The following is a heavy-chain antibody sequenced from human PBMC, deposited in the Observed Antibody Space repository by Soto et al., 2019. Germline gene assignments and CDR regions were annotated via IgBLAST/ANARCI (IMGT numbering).Heavy chain of an antibody. V-gene: IGHV3-23*01. Sequence: GGSLRLSCAASGFTFSSYAMSWVRQAPGKGLEWVSAISGSGGSTYYADYVKGRFTISRDNSKNTLYLQMNSLRAEDSSVYYCVRDGGYKFFDYWGQGTLVTVSS. CDR1: GFTFSSYA. D-gene: IGHD3-10*01. CDR2: ISGSGGST. J-gene: IGHJ4*02. CDR3: VRDGGYKFFDY.